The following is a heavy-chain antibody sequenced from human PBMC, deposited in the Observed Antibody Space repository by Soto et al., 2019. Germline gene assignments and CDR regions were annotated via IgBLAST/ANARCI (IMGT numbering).Heavy chain of an antibody. CDR2: IYYSGST. Sequence: SETLSLTCTVSGGSISSGDYYWSWIRQPPGKGLEWIGYIYYSGSTYYNPSLKSRVTISVDTSKNQFSLKLSSVTAADTAVYYCARETALPNWFDPWGQGTMVTVSS. V-gene: IGHV4-30-4*01. CDR1: GGSISSGDYY. J-gene: IGHJ5*02. D-gene: IGHD2-21*02. CDR3: ARETALPNWFDP.